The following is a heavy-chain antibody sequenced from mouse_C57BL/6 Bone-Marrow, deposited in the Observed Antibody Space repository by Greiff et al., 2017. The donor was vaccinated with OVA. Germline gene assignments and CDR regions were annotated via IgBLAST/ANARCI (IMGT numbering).Heavy chain of an antibody. CDR2: INPGSGGT. CDR3: ARRGYYDWAY. J-gene: IGHJ3*01. Sequence: VQLQQSGAELVRPGTSVKVSCKASGSAFTHYLIAWVKQRPGPGLAWIGVINPGSGGTNSNEKFKGKATLTADTSSSTAYMQLSSLTSEDSAVYFCARRGYYDWAYGGQGTLVTVSA. D-gene: IGHD2-4*01. V-gene: IGHV1-54*01. CDR1: GSAFTHYL.